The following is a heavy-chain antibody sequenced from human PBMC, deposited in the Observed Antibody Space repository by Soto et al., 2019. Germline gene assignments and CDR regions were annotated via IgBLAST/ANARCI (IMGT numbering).Heavy chain of an antibody. CDR1: GLTVSSYW. V-gene: IGHV3-74*01. Sequence: GGSLRVSCAASGLTVSSYWMHWVRQVPGKGLVWVSRINEYGSVINYADSVKGRFTIFRDNSKNTLYLERNSLRAEDAAVYYCTRDTGGRGAYWGQGTLVTVSS. D-gene: IGHD3-16*01. J-gene: IGHJ4*02. CDR2: INEYGSVI. CDR3: TRDTGGRGAY.